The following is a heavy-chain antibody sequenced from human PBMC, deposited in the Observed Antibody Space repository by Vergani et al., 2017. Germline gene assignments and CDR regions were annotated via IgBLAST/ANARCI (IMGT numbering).Heavy chain of an antibody. V-gene: IGHV3-73*02. CDR1: GFTFSGSA. CDR2: IRSKANSYAT. J-gene: IGHJ1*01. CDR3: TRNSTFQH. Sequence: EVQLVESGGGLVQPGGSLKLSRAASGFTFSGSAMHWVRQASGKGLEWVGRIRSKANSYATAYAASVKGRFTISRDDSKNTAYLQMNSLKTEDTAVYYCTRNSTFQHWGQGTLVTVSS. D-gene: IGHD2/OR15-2a*01.